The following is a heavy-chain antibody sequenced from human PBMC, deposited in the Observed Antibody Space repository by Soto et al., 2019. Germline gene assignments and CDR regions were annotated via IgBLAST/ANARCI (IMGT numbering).Heavy chain of an antibody. D-gene: IGHD3-3*01. CDR3: ARVENDFWSGYPHY. V-gene: IGHV3-21*01. CDR2: ISSSSYI. Sequence: GGSLRLSCAASGFTFSSYSMNWVRQAPGKGLEWVSSISSSSYIYYADSVKGRFTICRDNAKNSLYLQMNSLRAEDTAVYYCARVENDFWSGYPHYWGQGTLVTVSS. CDR1: GFTFSSYS. J-gene: IGHJ4*02.